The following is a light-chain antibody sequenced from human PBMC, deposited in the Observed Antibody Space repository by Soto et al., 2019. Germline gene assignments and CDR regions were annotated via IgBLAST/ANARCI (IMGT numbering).Light chain of an antibody. CDR3: QQYNNWPRT. Sequence: EIVLTQSPGTLSLSLGERATVSCRASQSVGSNYLAWYQRKPGQAPRLLIYGASSRATGIPDRFSGSGSGTEFTLTISSLQSEDFAVYYCQQYNNWPRTFGQGTKVDIK. CDR1: QSVGSNY. CDR2: GAS. J-gene: IGKJ1*01. V-gene: IGKV3-20*01.